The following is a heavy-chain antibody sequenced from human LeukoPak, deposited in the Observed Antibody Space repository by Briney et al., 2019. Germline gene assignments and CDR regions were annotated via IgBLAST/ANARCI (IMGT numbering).Heavy chain of an antibody. Sequence: PSETLSLTCAVYGGSFTIYSWTWIRQPPGKSLEWVGEISPSGNTQYNPSLKSRVTVSLDASKSQFYLKLNSVTAADTAVYYCARRVRSADYRLDYWGQGTLVTVSS. J-gene: IGHJ4*02. CDR1: GGSFTIYS. D-gene: IGHD4-11*01. CDR2: ISPSGNT. CDR3: ARRVRSADYRLDY. V-gene: IGHV4-34*01.